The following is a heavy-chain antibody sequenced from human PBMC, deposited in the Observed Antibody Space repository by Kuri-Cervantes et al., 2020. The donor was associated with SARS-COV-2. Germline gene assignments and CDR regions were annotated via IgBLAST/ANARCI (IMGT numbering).Heavy chain of an antibody. J-gene: IGHJ4*02. CDR1: GGSISSYY. D-gene: IGHD2-15*01. Sequence: SETLSLTCTVSGGSISSYYWSWIRQPPGKGLEWIGYIYYSGSTNYNPSLKSRVTISVDTSKDQFSLKLSSVTAADTAVYYCAREGYCSGGSCFDYWGQGTLVTVSS. CDR2: IYYSGST. V-gene: IGHV4-59*01. CDR3: AREGYCSGGSCFDY.